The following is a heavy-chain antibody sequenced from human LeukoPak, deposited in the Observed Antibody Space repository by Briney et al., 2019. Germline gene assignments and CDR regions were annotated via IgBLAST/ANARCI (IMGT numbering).Heavy chain of an antibody. V-gene: IGHV4-4*09. CDR2: IGTRGSS. Sequence: SETLSLTCTVSGVSFSSYYWSWVRQPPGKGLEWIWDIGTRGSSTYYASLKSPLTISVDTSKTQFSLKLTSVTAADTAVYYCAARGRRHLRGSASNWFDPWGQGTLVTVS. D-gene: IGHD1-26*01. CDR1: GVSFSSYY. CDR3: AARGRRHLRGSASNWFDP. J-gene: IGHJ5*02.